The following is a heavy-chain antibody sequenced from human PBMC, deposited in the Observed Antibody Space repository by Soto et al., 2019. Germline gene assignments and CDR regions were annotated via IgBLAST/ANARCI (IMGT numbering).Heavy chain of an antibody. CDR2: IWYDGSNK. D-gene: IGHD3-10*01. CDR3: ARDNHYYGSGSKYWYFDL. CDR1: GFTFSSYG. V-gene: IGHV3-33*01. Sequence: PVGSLRLSCAASGFTFSSYGMHWVRQAPGKGLERVAVIWYDGSNKYYADSVKGRFTISRDNSKNTLYLQMNSLRAEDTAVYYCARDNHYYGSGSKYWYFDLWGRGTLVTVSS. J-gene: IGHJ2*01.